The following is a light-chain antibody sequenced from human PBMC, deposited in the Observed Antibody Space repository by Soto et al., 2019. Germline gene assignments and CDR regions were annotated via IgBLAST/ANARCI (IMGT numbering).Light chain of an antibody. J-gene: IGKJ1*01. CDR3: QQYNSYS. Sequence: DIQINQSPSSLPASIGDRVTITCRARQSISNWLACYQQQPGTAPKVLIYQASNLQSGVPSRFSGSGSGTEFTLTISSLQPDDFATYYCQQYNSYSFGQGTKVDI. V-gene: IGKV1-5*01. CDR2: QAS. CDR1: QSISNW.